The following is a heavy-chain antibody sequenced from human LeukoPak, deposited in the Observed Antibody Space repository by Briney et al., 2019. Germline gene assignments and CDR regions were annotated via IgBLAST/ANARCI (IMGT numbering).Heavy chain of an antibody. CDR1: GYIFKDFY. V-gene: IGHV1-2*02. D-gene: IGHD5-24*01. J-gene: IGHJ4*02. CDR2: INPNSGDT. Sequence: GASVKVSCKTSGYIFKDFYIHWVRQAPGHGLEWMGWINPNSGDTNSAQRFQGGVTMTRDTSTGTAYMDLSSLTSDDTAVYFCAKDSSGGYNSHWGQGTLVTVSS. CDR3: AKDSSGGYNSH.